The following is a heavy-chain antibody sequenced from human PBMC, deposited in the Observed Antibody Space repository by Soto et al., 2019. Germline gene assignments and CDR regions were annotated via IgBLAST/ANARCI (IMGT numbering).Heavy chain of an antibody. CDR1: GYTFTGYY. V-gene: IGHV1-2*02. J-gene: IGHJ4*02. CDR3: ARDRGYSSGWYYFDY. CDR2: INPNSGGT. D-gene: IGHD6-19*01. Sequence: ASVKVSCKASGYTFTGYYMHWVRQAPGQGLEWMGWINPNSGGTNYAQKFQGRVTMTRDTSISTAYMELSRLRSDDTAVYYCARDRGYSSGWYYFDYWRQRTLVTVSS.